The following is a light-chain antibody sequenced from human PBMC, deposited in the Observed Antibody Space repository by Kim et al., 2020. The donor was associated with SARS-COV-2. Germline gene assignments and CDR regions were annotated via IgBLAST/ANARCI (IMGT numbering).Light chain of an antibody. V-gene: IGKV1-16*01. J-gene: IGKJ2*01. Sequence: DIQMTQSPSSLAASVGDRITITCRASQDISTNLAWVQQKPGEAPRSLIYLAYKLQSGVPSRFSGSGSGIHFVLTISSLQPEDFGTYYCQQYSEYPRTFGQVTKVDIK. CDR3: QQYSEYPRT. CDR1: QDISTN. CDR2: LAY.